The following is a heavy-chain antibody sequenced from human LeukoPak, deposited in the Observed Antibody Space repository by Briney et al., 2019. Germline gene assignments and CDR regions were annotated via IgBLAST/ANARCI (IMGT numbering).Heavy chain of an antibody. CDR1: GFTFSSYW. Sequence: GGSLRLSCAASGFTFSSYWMHWVRQAPGKGLEWVSAISGSGGSTYYADSVKGRFTISRDNSKNTLYLQMDSLRAEDTAVYYCASVTQTTFGYYFDYWGQGTLVTVSS. CDR3: ASVTQTTFGYYFDY. J-gene: IGHJ4*02. V-gene: IGHV3-23*01. D-gene: IGHD3-16*01. CDR2: ISGSGGST.